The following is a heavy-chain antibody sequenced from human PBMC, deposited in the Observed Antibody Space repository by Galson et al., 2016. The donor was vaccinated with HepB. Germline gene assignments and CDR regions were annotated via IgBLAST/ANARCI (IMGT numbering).Heavy chain of an antibody. Sequence: SLRLSCAASGFTFSDFGMHWVRQAPGKGLEWVALIWYDGSNKHYADSVKGRFTISRDNSKNTLYLQMNSLTAEDTVVYYCARFGGSLGMDVWGQGTTVTVSS. CDR1: GFTFSDFG. CDR2: IWYDGSNK. CDR3: ARFGGSLGMDV. V-gene: IGHV3-33*01. J-gene: IGHJ6*02. D-gene: IGHD2-15*01.